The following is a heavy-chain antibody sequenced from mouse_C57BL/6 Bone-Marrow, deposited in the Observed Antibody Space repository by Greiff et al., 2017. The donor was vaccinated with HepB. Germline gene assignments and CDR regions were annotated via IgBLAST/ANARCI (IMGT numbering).Heavy chain of an antibody. J-gene: IGHJ4*01. V-gene: IGHV3-1*01. CDR3: ARGAMDY. CDR2: ISYSGSA. Sequence: EVQGVESGPGMVKPSQSLSLTCTVTGYSITSGYDWHWIRHFPGNKLEWMGYISYSGSANYNPSLKSRISITHDTSKNHFFLKLNSVTTEDTATYYCARGAMDYWGQGTSVTVSS. CDR1: GYSITSGYD.